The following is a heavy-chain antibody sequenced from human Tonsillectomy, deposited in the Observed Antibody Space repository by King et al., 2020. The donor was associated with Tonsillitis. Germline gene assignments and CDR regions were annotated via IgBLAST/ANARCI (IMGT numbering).Heavy chain of an antibody. CDR2: IFTSGIT. Sequence: QLQESGPGLVKPSQTLSLTCTVSGGSISSGSYYWRWIRQPAGKGLEWIGRIFTSGITIYNPSLKSRVTLSVDTSKNQFSLKLSSVTAADTAVYYCARVRGGSYTGTDSFDIWGQGTMVTVSS. CDR1: GGSISSGSYY. CDR3: ARVRGGSYTGTDSFDI. D-gene: IGHD1-26*01. J-gene: IGHJ3*02. V-gene: IGHV4-61*02.